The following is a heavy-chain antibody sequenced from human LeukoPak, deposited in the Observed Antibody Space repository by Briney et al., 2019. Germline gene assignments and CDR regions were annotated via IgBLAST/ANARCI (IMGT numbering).Heavy chain of an antibody. CDR2: INHSGST. CDR3: ARGVSVFDY. D-gene: IGHD3-16*02. J-gene: IGHJ4*02. V-gene: IGHV4-34*01. Sequence: SETLSLTCAVYGGSFSGYYWSWIRQPPGKGLEWIGEINHSGSTSYNPSLKSRVTISVDTSKNQFSLKLSSVTAADTAVYYCARGVSVFDYWGQGTLVTVSS. CDR1: GGSFSGYY.